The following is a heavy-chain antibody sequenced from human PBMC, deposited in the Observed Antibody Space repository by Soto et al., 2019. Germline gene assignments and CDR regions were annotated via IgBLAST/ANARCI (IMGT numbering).Heavy chain of an antibody. Sequence: SVKVSGKASGGTFSSYAISWVRQAPGQGLEWMGGIIPIFGTANYAQKFQGRVTITADKSTSTAYMELSSLRSEDTAVYYCARAIAAAGYYFDYWGQGTLVTVSS. CDR1: GGTFSSYA. CDR2: IIPIFGTA. D-gene: IGHD6-13*01. J-gene: IGHJ4*02. V-gene: IGHV1-69*06. CDR3: ARAIAAAGYYFDY.